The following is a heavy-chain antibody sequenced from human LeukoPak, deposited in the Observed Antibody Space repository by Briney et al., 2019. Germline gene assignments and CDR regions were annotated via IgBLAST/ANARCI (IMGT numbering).Heavy chain of an antibody. V-gene: IGHV4-38-2*02. CDR3: AREYGGKAYFEY. D-gene: IGHD4-23*01. Sequence: SETLSLACAVSGYSISSGYYWGWIRQPPGKGLEWIGSIYHSGSSYYNPSLKSRVTISVDTSKNQFSLKLSSVTAADTAVYYCAREYGGKAYFEYWGQGTLDTVSS. J-gene: IGHJ4*02. CDR2: IYHSGSS. CDR1: GYSISSGYY.